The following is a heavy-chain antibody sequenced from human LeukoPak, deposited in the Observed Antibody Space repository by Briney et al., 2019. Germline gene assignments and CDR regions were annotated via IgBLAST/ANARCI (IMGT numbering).Heavy chain of an antibody. CDR1: GGSISSSSYY. Sequence: SETLSLTCTVSGGSISSSSYYWGWIRQPPGKGLEWIGSIYYSGSTYYNPSLKSRVTISVDTSKNQFSLKLSSVTAADTAVYYCARTTSSSWYLYWGQGTLVTVSS. CDR3: ARTTSSSWYLY. J-gene: IGHJ4*02. D-gene: IGHD6-13*01. V-gene: IGHV4-39*01. CDR2: IYYSGST.